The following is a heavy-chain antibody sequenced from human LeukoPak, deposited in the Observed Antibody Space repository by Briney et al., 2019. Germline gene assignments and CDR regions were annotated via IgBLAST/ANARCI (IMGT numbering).Heavy chain of an antibody. D-gene: IGHD5-24*01. CDR1: GASVSTTAYF. J-gene: IGHJ3*01. CDR3: ASYREAYDHYPNALDV. Sequence: SQTLSLTCSVSGASVSTTAYFWNWIRQPAGKGLEWIGRIYASGNTHYNPSLKSRVTMSLDTSKNQFSLNMNSVTAADSAVYFCASYREAYDHYPNALDVWGRGTVVTVSS. CDR2: IYASGNT. V-gene: IGHV4-61*02.